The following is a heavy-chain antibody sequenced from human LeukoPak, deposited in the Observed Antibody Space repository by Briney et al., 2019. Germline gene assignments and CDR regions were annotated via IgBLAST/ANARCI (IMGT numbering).Heavy chain of an antibody. CDR2: INYSGST. D-gene: IGHD3-10*01. J-gene: IGHJ4*02. V-gene: IGHV4-39*01. CDR3: ARYVVYGSGKYYFDY. CDR1: GGSVSSTTYY. Sequence: SETLSLTCTVSGGSVSSTTYYWSWIRQPPGRGLEWIASINYSGSTYYNPSLKSRVTISVDTSENQFSLKLSSVTAADTAVYYCARYVVYGSGKYYFDYWGQGTLVTVSS.